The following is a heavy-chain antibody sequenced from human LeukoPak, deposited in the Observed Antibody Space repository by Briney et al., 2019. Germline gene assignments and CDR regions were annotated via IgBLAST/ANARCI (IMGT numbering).Heavy chain of an antibody. V-gene: IGHV1-2*02. Sequence: ASVKVSCKASGYTFTGYYMHWVRQAPGQGLEWMGWINPNSGGTNYAQKFQGRVTMTRDTPISTAYMELSRLRSDDTAVYYCARAIVVVVAASWTRYNWFDPWGQGTLVTVSS. D-gene: IGHD2-15*01. CDR3: ARAIVVVVAASWTRYNWFDP. CDR2: INPNSGGT. J-gene: IGHJ5*02. CDR1: GYTFTGYY.